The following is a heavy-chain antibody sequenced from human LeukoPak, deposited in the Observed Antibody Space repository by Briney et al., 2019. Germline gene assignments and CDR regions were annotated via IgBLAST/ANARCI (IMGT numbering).Heavy chain of an antibody. V-gene: IGHV4-4*02. J-gene: IGHJ4*02. D-gene: IGHD3-16*01. CDR2: IYHSGST. Sequence: PSGTLSLTCAVSGGSISSSNWWSWVRQPPGKGLEWIGEIYHSGSTNYNPSLKSRVTISVDKSKNQFSLKLSSVTAADTAVYYCGWGGGGDRGYFDYWGQGTLVTVSS. CDR1: GGSISSSNW. CDR3: GWGGGGDRGYFDY.